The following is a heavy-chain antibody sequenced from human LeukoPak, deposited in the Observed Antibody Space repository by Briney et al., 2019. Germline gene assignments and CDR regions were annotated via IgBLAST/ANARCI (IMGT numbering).Heavy chain of an antibody. CDR2: INHSGST. CDR1: GGSFSGYY. J-gene: IGHJ4*02. CDR3: ARRTVKWLRSANFDY. Sequence: SSEPLSLTCAVYGGSFSGYYWSWIRQPPGKGLEWIGEINHSGSTNYNPSLKSRVTISVDTSKNQFSLKLSSVTAADTAVYYCARRTVKWLRSANFDYWGQGTLVTVSS. D-gene: IGHD5-12*01. V-gene: IGHV4-34*01.